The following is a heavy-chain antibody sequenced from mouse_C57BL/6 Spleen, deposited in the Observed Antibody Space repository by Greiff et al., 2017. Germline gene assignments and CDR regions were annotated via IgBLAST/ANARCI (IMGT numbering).Heavy chain of an antibody. CDR1: GYTFTDYE. V-gene: IGHV1-15*01. CDR2: IDPETGGT. CDR3: TRKGYGTPFAY. J-gene: IGHJ3*01. D-gene: IGHD1-1*01. Sequence: QVQLQQSGAELVRPGASVTLSCKASGYTFTDYEMHWVKQTPVHGLEWIGAIDPETGGTAYNQKFKGKAILTADKASSTAYMELRSLTSEDSAVYYCTRKGYGTPFAYWGQGTLVTVSA.